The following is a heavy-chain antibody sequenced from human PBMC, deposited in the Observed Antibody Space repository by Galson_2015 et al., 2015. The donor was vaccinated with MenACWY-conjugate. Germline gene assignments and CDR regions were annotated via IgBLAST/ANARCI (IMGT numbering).Heavy chain of an antibody. CDR2: VKQDESEK. CDR3: ARRVKSIRGYSYGQSEGSDY. Sequence: SLRLSCAASGFIFSDYWMSWVRQAPGKGLEWVATVKQDESEKYYEDSVKGRFTISRDNARNSLFLQMNSLRAEDTAVYYCARRVKSIRGYSYGQSEGSDYWGQGTLVTVSS. CDR1: GFIFSDYW. V-gene: IGHV3-7*01. J-gene: IGHJ4*02. D-gene: IGHD5-18*01.